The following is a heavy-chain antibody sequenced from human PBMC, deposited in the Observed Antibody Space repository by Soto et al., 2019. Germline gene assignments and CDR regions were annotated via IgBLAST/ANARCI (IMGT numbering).Heavy chain of an antibody. V-gene: IGHV3-33*01. CDR1: GFTFSSYG. Sequence: PGGSLRLSCAASGFTFSSYGMHWVRQAPGKGLEWVAVIWYDGSNKYYADSVKGRLTISRDNSKNTLYLQMNSLRAEDTAVYYCARDTYGSGSYYLSHWFDPWGQGTLVTVSS. D-gene: IGHD3-10*01. CDR2: IWYDGSNK. J-gene: IGHJ5*02. CDR3: ARDTYGSGSYYLSHWFDP.